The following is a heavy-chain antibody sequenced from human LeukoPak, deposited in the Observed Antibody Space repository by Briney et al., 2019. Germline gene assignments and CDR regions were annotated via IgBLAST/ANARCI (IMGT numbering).Heavy chain of an antibody. V-gene: IGHV3-23*01. Sequence: PGRSLRLSCGASLLTFSTSAMTSVRQAPGTGLEWVSGISGSGVTTYYADSVKGRFTISRENSENTGYLQLDSLRAEDTALYYCAKMGSAPYYEHFDDFDYWGEGALVTVS. CDR3: AKMGSAPYYEHFDDFDY. CDR2: ISGSGVTT. CDR1: LLTFSTSA. J-gene: IGHJ4*02. D-gene: IGHD3-10*01.